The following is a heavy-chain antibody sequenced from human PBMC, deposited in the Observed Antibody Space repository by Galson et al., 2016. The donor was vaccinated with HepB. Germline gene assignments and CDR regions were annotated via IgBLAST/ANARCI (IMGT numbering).Heavy chain of an antibody. CDR2: INSEGTTT. D-gene: IGHD3-3*01. CDR3: VRGYDFWSGSNGFDI. Sequence: SLRLSCAAASGLMFTSYWMHWVRQAPGKGLEWVSRINSEGTTTKYADSVKGRFSISRDNAKNMLFLQLDVLRVEDTAIYFCVRGYDFWSGSNGFDIWGQGTLVAVSS. V-gene: IGHV3-74*03. J-gene: IGHJ3*02. CDR1: GLMFTSYW.